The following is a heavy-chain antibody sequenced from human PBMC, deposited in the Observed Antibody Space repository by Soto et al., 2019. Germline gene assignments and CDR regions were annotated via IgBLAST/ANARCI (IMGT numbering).Heavy chain of an antibody. V-gene: IGHV3-23*01. Sequence: EVQLSESGGDLRQPGGSLRLSCAASGFTFTNYAMTWVRQTPGKGLEWVSGISASGGLKYYADSVQGRFTVSRDNSKNILYLQMDNLGDADTALYYCAREVGAPSGWLDPWGQGTQVTVSS. CDR2: ISASGGLK. D-gene: IGHD1-26*01. J-gene: IGHJ5*02. CDR3: AREVGAPSGWLDP. CDR1: GFTFTNYA.